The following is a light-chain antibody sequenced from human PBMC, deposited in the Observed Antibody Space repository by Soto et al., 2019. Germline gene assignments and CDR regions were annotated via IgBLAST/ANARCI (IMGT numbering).Light chain of an antibody. CDR1: QGVTTN. CDR3: QQYNNWPFS. V-gene: IGKV3-15*01. Sequence: PGERATLSCRAGQGVTTNFAWYQQKSGQSPRLLIYDVSIRATGVPARFSGTGSETDFTLTISGLQSEESAVYFCQQYNNWPFSFGQGTRLEIK. CDR2: DVS. J-gene: IGKJ5*01.